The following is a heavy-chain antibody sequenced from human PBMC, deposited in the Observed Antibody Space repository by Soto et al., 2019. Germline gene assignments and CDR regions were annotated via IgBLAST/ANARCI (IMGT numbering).Heavy chain of an antibody. J-gene: IGHJ4*02. D-gene: IGHD6-19*01. Sequence: PGGSLSLSCAASGFTFSSYAMSWVRQAPGKGLEWVSTISGSGSSTFYADSVRGRFTISRDNSKNTLYLQMNSLRAEDTALYYCAKEKIASTVADFFDYWGQGTLVTVSS. CDR3: AKEKIASTVADFFDY. CDR1: GFTFSSYA. CDR2: ISGSGSST. V-gene: IGHV3-23*01.